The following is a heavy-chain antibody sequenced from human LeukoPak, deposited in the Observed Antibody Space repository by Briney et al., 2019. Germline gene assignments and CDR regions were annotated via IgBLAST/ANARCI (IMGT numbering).Heavy chain of an antibody. CDR3: ATSHHIVGAWEGGY. J-gene: IGHJ4*02. Sequence: SETLSLTCAVYGGSFSGYYWSWIRQPPGKGLEWIGEINHSGSTNYNPSLKSRVTISVDTSKNQFSLKLSSVTAADTAVYYCATSHHIVGAWEGGYWGQGTLVTVSS. V-gene: IGHV4-34*01. CDR2: INHSGST. CDR1: GGSFSGYY. D-gene: IGHD1-26*01.